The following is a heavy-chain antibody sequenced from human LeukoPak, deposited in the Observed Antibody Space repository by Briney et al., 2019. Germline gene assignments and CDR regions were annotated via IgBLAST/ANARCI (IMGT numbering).Heavy chain of an antibody. V-gene: IGHV3-48*03. CDR3: FGGNAEK. J-gene: IGHJ1*01. CDR1: GFTFSSYE. CDR2: ISSSAGTT. Sequence: PGGSLRLSCAASGFTFSSYEMNWVRQAPGKGLEWVSYISSSAGTTYYADSVKGRFTISRDNAKNSLYLQMNSLRAEDTAVYYCFGGNAEKWGQGTLVTVSS. D-gene: IGHD4-23*01.